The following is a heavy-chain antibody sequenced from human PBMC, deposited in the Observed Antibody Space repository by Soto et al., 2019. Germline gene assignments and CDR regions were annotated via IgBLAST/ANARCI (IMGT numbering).Heavy chain of an antibody. V-gene: IGHV1-8*01. J-gene: IGHJ5*02. D-gene: IGHD4-17*01. CDR3: ARGYGDYPNWFDP. Sequence: QVQLVQSGAEVKKPGASGKVSCKASGYTCTSYDINWVRQATGQGLEWMGWMNPNSGNTGYAQKFQGRVTMTRNTSISTAYMELSSLRSEDTAVYYCARGYGDYPNWFDPWCQVTLVTVCS. CDR1: GYTCTSYD. CDR2: MNPNSGNT.